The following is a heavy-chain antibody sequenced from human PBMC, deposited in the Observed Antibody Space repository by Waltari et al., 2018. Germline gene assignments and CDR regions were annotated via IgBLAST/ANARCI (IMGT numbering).Heavy chain of an antibody. Sequence: QVQLVQSGAEVKKPGASVKVSCKVSGYTLTELSMHWVRQAPGKGLEWMGGFDPEDGENINAQKFQGRVTMTEDTSTDTAYMGLSSLRSEDTAVYYCATDSGIAVAGYYYYGMDVWGQGTTVTVSS. CDR1: GYTLTELS. V-gene: IGHV1-24*01. CDR2: FDPEDGEN. J-gene: IGHJ6*02. CDR3: ATDSGIAVAGYYYYGMDV. D-gene: IGHD6-19*01.